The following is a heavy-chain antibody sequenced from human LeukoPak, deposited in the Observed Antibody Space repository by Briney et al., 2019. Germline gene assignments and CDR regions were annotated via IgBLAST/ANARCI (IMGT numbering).Heavy chain of an antibody. CDR1: GGTFSSYA. J-gene: IGHJ6*02. CDR3: ANKRSEETKQHHHGSGSYFNPWYYGMDV. CDR2: IIPIFGTA. Sequence: ASVKVSCKASGGTFSSYAISWVRQAPGQGLEWMGGIIPIFGTANYAQKFQGRVTITADESTSTAYMELSSLRSEDTAVYYCANKRSEETKQHHHGSGSYFNPWYYGMDVWGQGTKVSVSS. D-gene: IGHD3-10*01. V-gene: IGHV1-69*01.